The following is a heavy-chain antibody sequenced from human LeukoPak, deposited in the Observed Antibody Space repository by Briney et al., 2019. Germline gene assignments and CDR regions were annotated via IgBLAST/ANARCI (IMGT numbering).Heavy chain of an antibody. J-gene: IGHJ4*02. D-gene: IGHD5-24*01. CDR1: GFTFSSYG. V-gene: IGHV3-30*18. Sequence: GGSLRLSCAASGFTFSSYGMPWVRQAPGKELEWVAVISYDGSNKYYADSVKGRFTISRDNSKNTLYLQMNSLRAEDTAVYYCAKGLVEMATLNYFDYWGQGTLVTVSS. CDR2: ISYDGSNK. CDR3: AKGLVEMATLNYFDY.